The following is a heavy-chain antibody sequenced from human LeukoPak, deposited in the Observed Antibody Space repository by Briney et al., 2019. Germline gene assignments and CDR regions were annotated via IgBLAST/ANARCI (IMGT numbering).Heavy chain of an antibody. D-gene: IGHD3-10*01. CDR3: AKDPSDYYGSGSYKKY. CDR1: GFTFSSYA. V-gene: IGHV3-23*01. J-gene: IGHJ4*02. CDR2: ISGSGGST. Sequence: GGSLRLSCAASGFTFSSYAMSWVRQAPGKGLEWVLAISGSGGSTYYADSVKGRFTISRDNSKNTLYLQMNSLRAEDTAVYYCAKDPSDYYGSGSYKKYWGQGTLVTVSS.